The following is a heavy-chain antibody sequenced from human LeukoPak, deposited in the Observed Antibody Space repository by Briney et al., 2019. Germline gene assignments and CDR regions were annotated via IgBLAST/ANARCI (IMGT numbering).Heavy chain of an antibody. V-gene: IGHV4-34*01. Sequence: PSETLSLTCAVYGGSFSGYYWSWIRQPPGKGLERIGEINHSGSTNYNPSLKSRVTISVDTSKNQFSLKLSSVTAADTAVYYCARGCPQYYFDYWGQGTLVTVSS. CDR2: INHSGST. CDR3: ARGCPQYYFDY. J-gene: IGHJ4*02. CDR1: GGSFSGYY.